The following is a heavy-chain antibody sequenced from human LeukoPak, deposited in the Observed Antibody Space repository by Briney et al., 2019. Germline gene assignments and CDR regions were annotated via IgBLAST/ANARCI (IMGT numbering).Heavy chain of an antibody. J-gene: IGHJ4*02. CDR3: ARDPGVSSAIAHYYFDY. Sequence: ASVKVSCKASGYTFTGYYMHWVRQAPGQGLEWMGIINPSGSSTSYAQKFQGRVTMTRDTSTSTVYMELSSLRSEDTAVYYCARDPGVSSAIAHYYFDYWGQGTLVTVSS. CDR2: INPSGSST. V-gene: IGHV1-46*01. D-gene: IGHD2-2*02. CDR1: GYTFTGYY.